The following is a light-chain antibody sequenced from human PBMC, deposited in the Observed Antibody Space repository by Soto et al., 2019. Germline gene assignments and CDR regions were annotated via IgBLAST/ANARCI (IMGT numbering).Light chain of an antibody. CDR3: QQYNSYPCT. CDR2: DAS. J-gene: IGKJ2*02. V-gene: IGKV1-5*01. Sequence: DIQMTQSPSTLSASVGDRVTITCRASQRISSWLAWYQQKPGKAPKLLLYDASSLESGVPSRFSGSGAGTEFTLTISSLQPDDFATYYCQQYNSYPCTFGQGTKLEIK. CDR1: QRISSW.